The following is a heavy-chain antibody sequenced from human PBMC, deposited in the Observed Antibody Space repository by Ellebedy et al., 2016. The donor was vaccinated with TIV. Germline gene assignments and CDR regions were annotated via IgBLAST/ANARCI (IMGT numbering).Heavy chain of an antibody. CDR1: GFTFSSYA. J-gene: IGHJ4*02. CDR3: AKKAHCSSTSCTYYFDY. V-gene: IGHV3-23*01. CDR2: ISGSGGST. Sequence: GESLKISCAASGFTFSSYAMSWVRQAPGKGLEWVSAISGSGGSTYYADSVKGRFTISRDNSKNTLYLQMNSLRAEDTAVYYCAKKAHCSSTSCTYYFDYWGQGTLVTVSS. D-gene: IGHD2-2*01.